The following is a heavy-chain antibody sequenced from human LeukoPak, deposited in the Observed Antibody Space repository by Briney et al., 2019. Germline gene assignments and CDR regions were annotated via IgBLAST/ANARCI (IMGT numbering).Heavy chain of an antibody. Sequence: GGSLRLSCAASGFTFSSYGMHWVRQAPGKGLEWVAFIRYDGSNKYYADSVKGRFTISRDNSKNTLYLQMNSLRAEDTAVYYCAKSRGYSYGDNNWFDPWGQGTLVTVSS. D-gene: IGHD5-18*01. CDR1: GFTFSSYG. CDR2: IRYDGSNK. V-gene: IGHV3-30*02. J-gene: IGHJ5*02. CDR3: AKSRGYSYGDNNWFDP.